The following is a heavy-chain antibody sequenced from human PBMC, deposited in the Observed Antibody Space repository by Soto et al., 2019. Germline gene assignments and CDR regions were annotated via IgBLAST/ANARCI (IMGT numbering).Heavy chain of an antibody. Sequence: WRSLRLSCAASGFNCNRYTINWFRQAPGKRLEWLSSISSSGYIFSTDSVRGRFTISRDNAKNSVYLQINSLRAEDTAVYFCVRDCSGGSCYPGMDVWGQGTTVTVSS. CDR1: GFNCNRYT. J-gene: IGHJ6*02. D-gene: IGHD2-15*01. V-gene: IGHV3-21*01. CDR2: ISSSGYI. CDR3: VRDCSGGSCYPGMDV.